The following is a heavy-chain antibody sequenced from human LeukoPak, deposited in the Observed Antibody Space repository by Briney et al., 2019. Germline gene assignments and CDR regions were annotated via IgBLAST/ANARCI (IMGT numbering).Heavy chain of an antibody. CDR2: ISGSGGST. Sequence: GGSLRLSCAASGFTFSSYAMSWVRQAPGKGLGWVSAISGSGGSTYYADSVKGRFTISRDNSKNTLYLQMNSLRAEDTAVYYCAKDEGSSGWLYYFDYWGQGTLVTVSS. CDR3: AKDEGSSGWLYYFDY. CDR1: GFTFSSYA. V-gene: IGHV3-23*01. D-gene: IGHD6-19*01. J-gene: IGHJ4*02.